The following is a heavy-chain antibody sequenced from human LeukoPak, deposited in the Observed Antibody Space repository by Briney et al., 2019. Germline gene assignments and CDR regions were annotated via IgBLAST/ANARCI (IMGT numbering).Heavy chain of an antibody. CDR3: AAWGHGDYGLDY. V-gene: IGHV1-2*02. CDR1: GYTFTGYY. J-gene: IGHJ4*02. CDR2: INPNSGGT. Sequence: GPSVKVYCKASGYTFTGYYMHWVRQAPGQGLEWIGWINPNSGGTNYAQKFQGRVSMNRDTSISTAYMELSRLRSDDTAVYYCAAWGHGDYGLDYWGQGTLVIVSS. D-gene: IGHD4-17*01.